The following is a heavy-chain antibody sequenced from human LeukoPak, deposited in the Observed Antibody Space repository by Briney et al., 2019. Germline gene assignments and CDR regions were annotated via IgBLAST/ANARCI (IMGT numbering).Heavy chain of an antibody. V-gene: IGHV1-18*01. J-gene: IGHJ4*02. CDR1: GYTFTSYG. Sequence: GASVKVSCKASGYTFTSYGISWVRQAPGQGLEWVGWISAYNGNTNYAQKLQGRVTMTTDTSTSTAYMELRSLRSDDTAVYYRARVGLYDYVWGSYRSYYFDYWGQGTLVTVSS. CDR3: ARVGLYDYVWGSYRSYYFDY. CDR2: ISAYNGNT. D-gene: IGHD3-16*02.